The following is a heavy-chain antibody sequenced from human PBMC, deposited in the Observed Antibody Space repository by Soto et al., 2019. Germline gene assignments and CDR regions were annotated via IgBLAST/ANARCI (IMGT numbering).Heavy chain of an antibody. Sequence: QLQLQESGPGLVKPSETLSLTSTVSGVSISSSSYYWGWFRQPPGKGLEWIGTIYYGGSSYSNPSLKSRVTISLDTSKNQFSLTLTSVTAADTAVYYCARHWSYWGQGTLVTVSS. CDR2: IYYGGSS. D-gene: IGHD2-8*02. V-gene: IGHV4-39*01. CDR1: GVSISSSSYY. J-gene: IGHJ4*02. CDR3: ARHWSY.